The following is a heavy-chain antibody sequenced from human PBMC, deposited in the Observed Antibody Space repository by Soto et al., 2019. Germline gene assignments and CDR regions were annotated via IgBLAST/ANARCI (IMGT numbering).Heavy chain of an antibody. J-gene: IGHJ4*02. CDR1: GYTFSNYA. CDR3: ARGVSAGVDY. D-gene: IGHD1-26*01. CDR2: MQPSTGRT. V-gene: IGHV1-8*01. Sequence: ASVKVSCKASGYTFSNYAMYWVRQAAGQGLEWMGWMQPSTGRTGYAQKFQGRVTMTRDTSINTAYMELTTLTSDDTAFYYCARGVSAGVDYWGQGTLVTVSS.